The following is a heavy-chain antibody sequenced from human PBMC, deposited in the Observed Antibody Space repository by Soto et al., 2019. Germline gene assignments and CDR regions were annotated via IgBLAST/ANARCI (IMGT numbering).Heavy chain of an antibody. V-gene: IGHV4-31*02. J-gene: IGHJ4*02. D-gene: IGHD3-3*01. CDR2: VFDSGKT. CDR1: GGSITSGGYS. CDR3: ARGSGYYRNFDS. Sequence: QVQLQESGPGLAKPSQTLSLTCSVSGGSITSGGYSWTWFRHQPGKALQWIGYVFDSGKTYYNPSLKGRLTISVDTAKNVFSLELSSVTAADTAVYFCARGSGYYRNFDSWGQGTLVSVSS.